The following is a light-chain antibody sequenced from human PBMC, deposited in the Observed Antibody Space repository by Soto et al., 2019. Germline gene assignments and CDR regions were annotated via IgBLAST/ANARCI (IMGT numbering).Light chain of an antibody. J-gene: IGKJ1*01. CDR3: QQSYSNLTLT. V-gene: IGKV1-39*01. Sequence: DIQMTQSPSSLSASVGDRVTITCQASQSISSYLNWYQQKPGKAPKVLIYAASNLQSGVPSRFSGSGSGTAFTLPISSLQPEDFSTYYYQQSYSNLTLTFGQGTKVEIK. CDR1: QSISSY. CDR2: AAS.